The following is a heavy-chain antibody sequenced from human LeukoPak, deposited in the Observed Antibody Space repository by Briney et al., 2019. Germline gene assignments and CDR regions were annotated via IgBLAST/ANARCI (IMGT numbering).Heavy chain of an antibody. V-gene: IGHV3-53*01. CDR1: GFTVGTNY. J-gene: IGHJ4*02. Sequence: GGSLRLSCAASGFTVGTNYMSWVRQAPGKGLEWVSLIYSDGTTNYADSVKGRFTISRDNSKNTLFLQMNSLRAEGTAVYYCARDVYYFDYWGQGTLVTVSP. CDR3: ARDVYYFDY. D-gene: IGHD5/OR15-5a*01. CDR2: IYSDGTT.